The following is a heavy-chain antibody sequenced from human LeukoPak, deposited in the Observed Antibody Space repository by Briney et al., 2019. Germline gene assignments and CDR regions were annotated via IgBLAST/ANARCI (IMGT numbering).Heavy chain of an antibody. J-gene: IGHJ2*01. CDR2: ISGTARSA. D-gene: IGHD2-21*01. CDR3: VEDVLRLNYGYFDL. V-gene: IGHV3-23*01. CDR1: GLTLSDFA. Sequence: PGGSLTLSWAPSGLTLSDFAMGWVRQAPGKALEWVSGISGTARSAYYTDSVKGRFTVSRENSKKTLYLQMSSLRAEDTAVYYCVEDVLRLNYGYFDLWGRGTLVTVSS.